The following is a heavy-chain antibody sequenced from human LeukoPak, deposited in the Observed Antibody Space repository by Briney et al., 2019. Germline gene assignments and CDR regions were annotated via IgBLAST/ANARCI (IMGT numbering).Heavy chain of an antibody. J-gene: IGHJ6*03. CDR1: GMIFNNHW. CDR2: INKDGSST. D-gene: IGHD3/OR15-3a*01. Sequence: GGSLRLSCEASGMIFNNHWMHWIRQAPGKGLVWVARINKDGSSTTYSDSARGRFTISRDNARNTLSLQMNSLRAEDTALYYCVRDVRGIGQDYYYMDVWGKGTTVTVSS. V-gene: IGHV3-74*01. CDR3: VRDVRGIGQDYYYMDV.